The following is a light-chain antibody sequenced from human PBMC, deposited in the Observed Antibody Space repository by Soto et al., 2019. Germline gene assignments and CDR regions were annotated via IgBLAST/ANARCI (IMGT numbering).Light chain of an antibody. CDR1: SSDVGAYNY. CDR2: EVS. Sequence: QSALTQPASVSGSPGQSITISCTGTSSDVGAYNYVSWYQQHPDKAPKLMIFEVSDRPSGVSNRFSGSKSGNTASLTISGLQAEDEAHYYCSSYTTNSPPVVFGGGTKLTVL. V-gene: IGLV2-14*01. J-gene: IGLJ2*01. CDR3: SSYTTNSPPVV.